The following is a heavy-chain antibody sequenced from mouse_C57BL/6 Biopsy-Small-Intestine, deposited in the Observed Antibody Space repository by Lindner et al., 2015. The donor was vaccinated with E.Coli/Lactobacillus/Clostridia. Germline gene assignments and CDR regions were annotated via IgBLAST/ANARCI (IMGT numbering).Heavy chain of an antibody. Sequence: VQLQESGAELARPGASVKLSCKVSGYTFTSYGISWVKQRTGQGLEWIGEIYPRGGNTYYNEKFKGKATLTADKSSSTAYMEFRSLTSEDSAVYFCARGGYSNFDWYFDVWGTGTTVTVSS. V-gene: IGHV1-81*01. CDR1: GYTFTSYG. J-gene: IGHJ1*03. CDR2: IYPRGGNT. CDR3: ARGGYSNFDWYFDV. D-gene: IGHD2-5*01.